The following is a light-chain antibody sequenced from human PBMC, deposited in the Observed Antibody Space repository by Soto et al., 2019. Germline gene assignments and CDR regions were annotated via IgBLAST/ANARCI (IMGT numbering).Light chain of an antibody. V-gene: IGKV1-5*01. Sequence: DIQMTQSPCTLSASVVDRVTITFLASQSVHSYLNWYQQKPGKAPKLLIYDASTLQSGVASRFSGSGSGTEFTLIISGLQPDDSATYYCQQYTNTNNPWMCGQGTKVDIK. CDR1: QSVHSY. J-gene: IGKJ1*01. CDR3: QQYTNTNNPWM. CDR2: DAS.